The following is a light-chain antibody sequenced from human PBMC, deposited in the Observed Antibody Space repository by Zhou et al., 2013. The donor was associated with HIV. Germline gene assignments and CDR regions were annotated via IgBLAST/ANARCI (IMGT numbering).Light chain of an antibody. V-gene: IGKV3-20*01. CDR2: GAS. J-gene: IGKJ3*01. CDR3: QQYGSSFT. CDR1: QSVSNSY. Sequence: EIVLTQSPGTLSLSPGERATLSCRASQSVSNSYLAWYQQKPGQAPRLLIYGASSRATGIPDRFSGSGSGTDFTLTISRLEPEDFAVYYCQQYGSSFTFGPGTKSGYQT.